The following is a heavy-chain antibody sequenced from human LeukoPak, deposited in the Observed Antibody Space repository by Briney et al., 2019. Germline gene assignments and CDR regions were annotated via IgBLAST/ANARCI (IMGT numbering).Heavy chain of an antibody. CDR3: ARGRQEVSMIVVVMTAVSYYLDV. V-gene: IGHV4-34*01. CDR2: INPSGRI. D-gene: IGHD3-22*01. J-gene: IGHJ6*03. Sequence: PSQTLSLTCAVDGGSFSGYYWTWIRQAPRKGLEWIGEINPSGRISYNPSLKSRLNISVDASKNQFSLNLRSLTAADTAVYYCARGRQEVSMIVVVMTAVSYYLDVWGKGTTVTVS. CDR1: GGSFSGYY.